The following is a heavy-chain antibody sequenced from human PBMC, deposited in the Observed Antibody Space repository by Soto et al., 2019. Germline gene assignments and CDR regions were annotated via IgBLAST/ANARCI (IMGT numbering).Heavy chain of an antibody. CDR2: IYYSGST. J-gene: IGHJ4*02. CDR3: ARGRFRLVDY. CDR1: GGSVSSGSYY. Sequence: QVQLQESGPGLVKPSETLSLTCTVSGGSVSSGSYYWSWIRQPPGKGLEWIGYIYYSGSTNYNPSRKSRVNISVDTSKNQFPLQLSSVTAADTAVYYCARGRFRLVDYWGQGTLVTVSS. V-gene: IGHV4-61*01. D-gene: IGHD6-19*01.